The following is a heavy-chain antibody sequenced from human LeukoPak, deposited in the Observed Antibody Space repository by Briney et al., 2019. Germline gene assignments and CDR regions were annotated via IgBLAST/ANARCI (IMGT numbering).Heavy chain of an antibody. CDR2: IWFDGSNK. D-gene: IGHD6-25*01. J-gene: IGHJ6*02. CDR1: GFTFSSYA. Sequence: GGSLRLSCAASGFTFSSYAMHWVRQAPGKGLEWVAVIWFDGSNKYYADSVKGRFTISRDNSKNTLYLQMSSLRAEDTAVYHCARDRSRYYGMDVRGQGTTVTVSS. CDR3: ARDRSRYYGMDV. V-gene: IGHV3-33*08.